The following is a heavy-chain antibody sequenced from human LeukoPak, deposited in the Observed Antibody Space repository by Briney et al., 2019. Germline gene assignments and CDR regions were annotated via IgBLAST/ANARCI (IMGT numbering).Heavy chain of an antibody. J-gene: IGHJ6*02. CDR1: GFTFSSYD. V-gene: IGHV3-13*01. D-gene: IGHD4-17*01. Sequence: GVSLRLSCSASGFTFSSYDMHWVRQATGKGLEWVSAIGTAGDTYYPGSVKGRFTISRENAKNSLYLQMNILRAGDTAVYYCARVPQTGDYAYGMDVWGQGTTVTVSS. CDR3: ARVPQTGDYAYGMDV. CDR2: IGTAGDT.